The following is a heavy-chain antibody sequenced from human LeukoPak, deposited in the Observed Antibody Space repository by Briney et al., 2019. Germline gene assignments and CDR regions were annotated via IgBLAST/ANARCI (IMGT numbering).Heavy chain of an antibody. Sequence: SVKVSCKASGGTFSSYAISWVRQAPGQGLEWMGGIIPIFGTANYAQKFQGRVTITADESTSTAYMELSSLRSEDTAVYYCARAHYDILTATPFDPWGQGTLVTASS. CDR2: IIPIFGTA. J-gene: IGHJ5*02. D-gene: IGHD3-9*01. V-gene: IGHV1-69*13. CDR3: ARAHYDILTATPFDP. CDR1: GGTFSSYA.